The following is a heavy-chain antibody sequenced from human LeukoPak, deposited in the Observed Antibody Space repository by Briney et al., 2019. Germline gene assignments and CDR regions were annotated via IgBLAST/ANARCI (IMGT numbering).Heavy chain of an antibody. J-gene: IGHJ3*02. CDR3: ARVPYYYDSSGYYYVRRASGMGAFDI. CDR1: GGSISSSSYY. V-gene: IGHV4-39*07. CDR2: IYYSGST. D-gene: IGHD3-22*01. Sequence: SSETLSLTCTVSGGSISSSSYYWGWIRQPPGKGLEWIGSIYYSGSTYYNPSLKSRVTISVDTSKNQFSLKLSSVTAADTAVYYCARVPYYYDSSGYYYVRRASGMGAFDIWGQGTMVTVSS.